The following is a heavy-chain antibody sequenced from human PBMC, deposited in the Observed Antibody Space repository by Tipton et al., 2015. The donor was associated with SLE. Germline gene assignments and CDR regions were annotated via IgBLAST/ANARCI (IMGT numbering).Heavy chain of an antibody. D-gene: IGHD4-17*01. CDR3: AKRPVTTATVYFDY. Sequence: TLSLTCTVSGGSISSYYWSWIRQPPGKGLEWIGYIYYGGSTNYNPSLKSRVTISVDTSKNQFSLKLSSVTAADTALYYCAKRPVTTATVYFDYWGQGTLVTVSS. CDR1: GGSISSYY. V-gene: IGHV4-59*08. J-gene: IGHJ4*02. CDR2: IYYGGST.